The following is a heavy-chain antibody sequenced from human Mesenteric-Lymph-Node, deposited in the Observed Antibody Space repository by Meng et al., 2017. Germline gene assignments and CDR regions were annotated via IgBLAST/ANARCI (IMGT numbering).Heavy chain of an antibody. V-gene: IGHV1-69*06. CDR1: GGTFSSYA. CDR2: IIPIFGTA. CDR3: ARSGVTDNPSVDY. J-gene: IGHJ4*02. D-gene: IGHD3-10*01. Sequence: SVKVSCKASGGTFSSYAISWVRQAPGQGLEWMGGIIPIFGTANYAQKFQGRISITADKSESTAYMELSSLRSEDTAMYYCARSGVTDNPSVDYWGQGTLVTVSS.